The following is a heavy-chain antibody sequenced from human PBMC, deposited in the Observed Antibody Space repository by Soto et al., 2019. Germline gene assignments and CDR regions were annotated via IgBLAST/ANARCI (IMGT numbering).Heavy chain of an antibody. CDR2: ISGSGGST. CDR3: AKKIVAAAGTVLYGMDV. J-gene: IGHJ6*02. Sequence: GSLRLSCAASGFTLSSYAMSWVRQAPGKGLEWVSAISGSGGSTYYADSVKGRFTISRDNSKNTLYLQMNSLRAEDTAVYYCAKKIVAAAGTVLYGMDVWGQGTTVTVSS. D-gene: IGHD6-13*01. CDR1: GFTLSSYA. V-gene: IGHV3-23*01.